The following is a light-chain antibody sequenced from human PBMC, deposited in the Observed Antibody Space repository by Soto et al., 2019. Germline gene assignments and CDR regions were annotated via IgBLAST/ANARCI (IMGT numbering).Light chain of an antibody. Sequence: DIPMTQSPSSLSASVGDRVTITCRASQSISSYLNWYQQKPGQAPKLLIYAASSLQSGAPSRFSGSGSGTDFTLTISSLQPEDFATYYCQQSYSTPRTFGQGTKVEIK. CDR2: AAS. CDR3: QQSYSTPRT. V-gene: IGKV1-39*01. J-gene: IGKJ1*01. CDR1: QSISSY.